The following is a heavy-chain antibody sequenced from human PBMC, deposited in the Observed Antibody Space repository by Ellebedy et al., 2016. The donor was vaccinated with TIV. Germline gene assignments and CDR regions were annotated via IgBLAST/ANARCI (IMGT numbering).Heavy chain of an antibody. J-gene: IGHJ4*02. Sequence: PGGSLRLSCEASGFTFSYYWMHWVRQTPGKGLGWVSRVIGGGVSTSYSDSVKGRFTISRDNAKKTLYLQMNSLRAEDTAVYYCTRTLTSYYFDYWGQGALVTVSS. CDR3: TRTLTSYYFDY. CDR1: GFTFSYYW. D-gene: IGHD2-21*02. V-gene: IGHV3-74*01. CDR2: VIGGGVST.